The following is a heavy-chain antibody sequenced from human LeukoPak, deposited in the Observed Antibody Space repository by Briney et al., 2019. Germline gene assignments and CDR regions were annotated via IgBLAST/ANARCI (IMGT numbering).Heavy chain of an antibody. V-gene: IGHV4-61*02. CDR1: SGSISSGSYY. J-gene: IGHJ5*02. CDR2: IYTSGNT. CDR3: AREAPEGYRSGYVS. D-gene: IGHD5-12*01. Sequence: SETLSLTCTVSSGSISSGSYYWSWIRQPAGKGLEWIGRIYTSGNTNYNPSLNSRVTISVDTSQNYFSLRLNFVSAADTAIYYCAREAPEGYRSGYVSWGQGILIVVSS.